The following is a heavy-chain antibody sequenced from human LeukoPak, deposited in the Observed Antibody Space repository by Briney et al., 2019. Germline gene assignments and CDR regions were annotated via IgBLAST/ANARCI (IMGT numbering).Heavy chain of an antibody. CDR2: IYYSGKT. Sequence: SETLSLTCTVSGGSISRDGSFWGWIRQPPGKGLEWIGNIYYSGKTYYNPSLKSRVTISVDTSKNQFSLKLSSVTAADTAVYYCARVPGYYDSSGDNWFDPWGQGTLVTVSS. CDR3: ARVPGYYDSSGDNWFDP. J-gene: IGHJ5*02. CDR1: GGSISRDGSF. D-gene: IGHD3-22*01. V-gene: IGHV4-39*07.